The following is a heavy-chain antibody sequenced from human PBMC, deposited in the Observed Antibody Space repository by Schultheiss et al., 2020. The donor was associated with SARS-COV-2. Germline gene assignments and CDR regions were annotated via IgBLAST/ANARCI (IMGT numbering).Heavy chain of an antibody. J-gene: IGHJ4*02. CDR1: GGSISSYY. CDR3: AIDKGDY. CDR2: INHSGST. Sequence: SETLSLTCTVSGGSISSYYWSWIRQPPGKGLEWIGEINHSGSTNYNPSLKSRVTISVDTSKNQFSLKLSSVTAADTAVYYCAIDKGDYWGQGALVTVSS. V-gene: IGHV4-59*12.